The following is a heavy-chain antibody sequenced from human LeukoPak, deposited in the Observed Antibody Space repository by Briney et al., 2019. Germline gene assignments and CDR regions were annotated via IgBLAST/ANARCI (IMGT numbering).Heavy chain of an antibody. CDR1: GFTFSSYA. J-gene: IGHJ4*02. CDR3: AKYKISTVTVDY. Sequence: GGSLRLSCAASGFTFSSYAMSWVRQAPGKGLEWVSVISNSGVSTYYANSVKGRFTISRDNPKNTLYLQMNSLRAEDTAVYYCAKYKISTVTVDYWGQGTLVTVSS. V-gene: IGHV3-23*01. D-gene: IGHD4-11*01. CDR2: ISNSGVST.